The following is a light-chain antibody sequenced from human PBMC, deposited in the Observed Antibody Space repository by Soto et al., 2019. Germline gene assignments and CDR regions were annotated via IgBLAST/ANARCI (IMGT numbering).Light chain of an antibody. CDR3: SSYTTSATGV. J-gene: IGLJ3*02. CDR2: DVS. CDR1: SRDVGYYNY. Sequence: QSALTQPASVSGSPGQSITISCTGTSRDVGYYNYVSWYQRHPGKAPQLLIYDVSNRPSGVSNRFSGSKSGNTASLTISGLQAKDEADYFCSSYTTSATGVFGGGTKLTVL. V-gene: IGLV2-14*01.